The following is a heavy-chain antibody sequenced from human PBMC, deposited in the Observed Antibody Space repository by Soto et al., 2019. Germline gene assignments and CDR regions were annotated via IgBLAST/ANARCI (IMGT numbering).Heavy chain of an antibody. D-gene: IGHD3-16*01. J-gene: IGHJ4*02. Sequence: ASVKVSCKVSGYTLTELSMHWVRQAPGKGLEWMGGFDPEDGETIYAQKFQGRVTMTEDTSTDTAYMELSSLRSEDTAVYYCATAAELQSVMITFGFDYWGQGTLVTVSS. V-gene: IGHV1-24*01. CDR1: GYTLTELS. CDR3: ATAAELQSVMITFGFDY. CDR2: FDPEDGET.